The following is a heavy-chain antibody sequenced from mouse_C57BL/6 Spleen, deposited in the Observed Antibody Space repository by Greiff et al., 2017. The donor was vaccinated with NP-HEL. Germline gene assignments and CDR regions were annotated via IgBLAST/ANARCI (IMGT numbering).Heavy chain of an antibody. Sequence: EVQVVESGGGLVKPGGSLKLSCAASGFTFSDYGMHWVRQAPEKGLEWVAYISSGSSTIYYADTVKGRFTISRDNAKNTLFLQMTSLRSEDTAMYYCARRLSYYGSSSWYFDVWGTGTTVTVSS. J-gene: IGHJ1*03. D-gene: IGHD1-1*01. CDR3: ARRLSYYGSSSWYFDV. CDR1: GFTFSDYG. V-gene: IGHV5-17*01. CDR2: ISSGSSTI.